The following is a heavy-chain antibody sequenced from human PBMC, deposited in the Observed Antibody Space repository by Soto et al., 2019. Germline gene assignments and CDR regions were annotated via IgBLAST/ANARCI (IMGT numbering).Heavy chain of an antibody. CDR3: TSDTCGARDS. CDR1: GFAFSSEW. D-gene: IGHD2-15*01. V-gene: IGHV3-74*01. Sequence: EVQLVESGGGLVQPGGSLRLSCAASGFAFSSEWMHWVRQAPGKGLVWVSRIDPYDTGITYADSVKGRFTISRDNAKNTLYLQMNSLRAEDTAVYYCTSDTCGARDSWGQGTLVTVSS. J-gene: IGHJ4*02. CDR2: IDPYDTGI.